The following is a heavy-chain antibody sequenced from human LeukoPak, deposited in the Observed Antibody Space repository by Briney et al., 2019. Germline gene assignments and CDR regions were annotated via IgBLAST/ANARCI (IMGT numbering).Heavy chain of an antibody. CDR3: ARTYSSDTSGYYLDF. CDR2: IFPGDSDT. Sequence: GESLKISCKGSGYTFTSYWIGWVRQMPGKGLDWMGIIFPGDSDTRYNPSFQGQVTISADKSINTAYMQWSSLKASDTAMYYCARTYSSDTSGYYLDFWGQGTLVTVSS. D-gene: IGHD3-22*01. CDR1: GYTFTSYW. V-gene: IGHV5-51*01. J-gene: IGHJ4*02.